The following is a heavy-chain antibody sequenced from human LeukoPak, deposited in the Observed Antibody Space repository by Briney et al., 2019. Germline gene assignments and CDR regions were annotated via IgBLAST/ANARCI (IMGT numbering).Heavy chain of an antibody. Sequence: SETLSLTCTVSGGSISSYYWSWTRQPPGKGLEWIGYIYYSGSTNYNPSLKSRVTISVHTSKNQFSLKLSSVTAADTAVYYCARVQIGYSYGLFDYWGQGTLVTVSS. CDR3: ARVQIGYSYGLFDY. J-gene: IGHJ4*02. CDR2: IYYSGST. V-gene: IGHV4-59*01. CDR1: GGSISSYY. D-gene: IGHD5-18*01.